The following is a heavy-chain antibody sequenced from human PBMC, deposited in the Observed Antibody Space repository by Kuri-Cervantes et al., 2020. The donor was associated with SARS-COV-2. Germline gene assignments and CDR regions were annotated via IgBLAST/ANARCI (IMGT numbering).Heavy chain of an antibody. Sequence: ASVKVSCKAPGYTFTGYYMHWVRQAPGQGLEWMGWINPNSGGTNYAQKFQGRVTMTRDTSISTAYMELSRLRSDDTAVYYCAREWRRGTYRSYYFDHWGQGALVTVSS. V-gene: IGHV1-2*02. CDR3: AREWRRGTYRSYYFDH. D-gene: IGHD1-26*01. CDR2: INPNSGGT. CDR1: GYTFTGYY. J-gene: IGHJ4*02.